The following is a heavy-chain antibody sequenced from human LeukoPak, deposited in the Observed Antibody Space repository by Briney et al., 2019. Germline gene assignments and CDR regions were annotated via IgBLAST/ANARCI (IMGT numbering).Heavy chain of an antibody. D-gene: IGHD3-10*01. V-gene: IGHV4-59*01. CDR2: IYYSGST. CDR3: ARDYGSGSYGVGDWFDP. J-gene: IGHJ5*02. CDR1: GGSISSYY. Sequence: SETLSLTCTVSGGSISSYYWSWIRQPPGKGLEWIGYIYYSGSTNYNPSPKSRVTISVDTSKNQFSLKLSSVTAADTAVYYCARDYGSGSYGVGDWFDPWGQGTLVTVSS.